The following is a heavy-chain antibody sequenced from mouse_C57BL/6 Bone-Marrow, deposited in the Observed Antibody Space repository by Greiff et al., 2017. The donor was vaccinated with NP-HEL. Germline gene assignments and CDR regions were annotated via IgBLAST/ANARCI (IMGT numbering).Heavy chain of an antibody. CDR3: ARGGYSNYDLAY. CDR1: YFAFMASA. V-gene: IGHV1-49*01. D-gene: IGHD2-5*01. Sequence: LVESGAELVRPGSSVKLSCKDSYFAFMASAMHWVKQRPGHGLEWIGSFTMYSDAPEFSENFKGKATLTANTYSSTAYMELSSLTSEDSAVYYCARGGYSNYDLAYWGQGTLVTVSA. CDR2: FTMYSDAP. J-gene: IGHJ3*01.